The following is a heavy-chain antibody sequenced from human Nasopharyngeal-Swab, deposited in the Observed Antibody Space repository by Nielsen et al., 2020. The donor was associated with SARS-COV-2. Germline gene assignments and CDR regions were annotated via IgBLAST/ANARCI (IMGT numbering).Heavy chain of an antibody. CDR3: AREDYKDASDYYYGMDV. J-gene: IGHJ6*02. CDR1: GGSFSGYY. CDR2: INHSGST. Sequence: SETLSLTCAVYGGSFSGYYWSWIRQPPGKGLEWIGEINHSGSTNYNPSLKSRVTISVDTSKNQFSLKLSSVTAADTAVYYCAREDYKDASDYYYGMDVWGQGTTVTVSS. D-gene: IGHD4-11*01. V-gene: IGHV4-34*01.